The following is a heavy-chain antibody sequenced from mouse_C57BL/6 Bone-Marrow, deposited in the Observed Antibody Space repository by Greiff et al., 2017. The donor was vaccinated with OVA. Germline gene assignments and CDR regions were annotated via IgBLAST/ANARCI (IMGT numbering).Heavy chain of an antibody. J-gene: IGHJ1*03. Sequence: QVQLKESGPGLVQPSQSLSITCTVSGFSLTSYGVHWVRQPPGKGLEWLGVIWSGGSTDYNAAFISRLSISKDNSKSQVFFKMNSLQADDTAIYYCAKDYGSSSYWYFDVWGTGTTVTVSS. CDR2: IWSGGST. V-gene: IGHV2-4*01. D-gene: IGHD1-1*01. CDR1: GFSLTSYG. CDR3: AKDYGSSSYWYFDV.